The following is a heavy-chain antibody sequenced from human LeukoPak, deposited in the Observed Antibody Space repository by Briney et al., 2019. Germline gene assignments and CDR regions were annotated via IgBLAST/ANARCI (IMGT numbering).Heavy chain of an antibody. V-gene: IGHV4-59*01. J-gene: IGHJ4*02. CDR1: GGSISTYY. Sequence: SETLSLTCTVSGGSISTYYWSWIRQPPGKGLEWIAYIHYSGSTNYNPSLKSRVTISVDTSKKHLSLKLSSVTAADTAVYYCARDPGVTTGTYYFDYWGQGTLVTVSS. CDR3: ARDPGVTTGTYYFDY. D-gene: IGHD1-1*01. CDR2: IHYSGST.